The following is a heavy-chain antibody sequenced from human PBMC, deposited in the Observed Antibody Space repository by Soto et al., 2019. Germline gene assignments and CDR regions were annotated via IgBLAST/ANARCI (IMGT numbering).Heavy chain of an antibody. CDR3: VKDLGPHYDFWSGLNYYYYGMDV. J-gene: IGHJ6*02. Sequence: LRLSCSASGFTFSSYAMHWVRQAPGKGLEYVSAISSNGGSTYYADSVKGRFTISRDNSKNTLYLQMSSLRAEDTAVYYCVKDLGPHYDFWSGLNYYYYGMDVWGQGTTVTVSS. CDR1: GFTFSSYA. CDR2: ISSNGGST. V-gene: IGHV3-64D*06. D-gene: IGHD3-3*01.